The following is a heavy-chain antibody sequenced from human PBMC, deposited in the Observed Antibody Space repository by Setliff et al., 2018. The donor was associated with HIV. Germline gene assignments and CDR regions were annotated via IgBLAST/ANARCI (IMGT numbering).Heavy chain of an antibody. J-gene: IGHJ4*02. D-gene: IGHD3-22*01. CDR3: ARGSGYVIDY. V-gene: IGHV1-2*02. Sequence: ASVKVSCKASGYGFTGYYLHWVRQAPGQGLEWMGWINPHSGDTNYAQKFQGRVTMTRDTSMSTASMELSRLRSDDTAVYYCARGSGYVIDYWGQGTLVTVSS. CDR1: GYGFTGYY. CDR2: INPHSGDT.